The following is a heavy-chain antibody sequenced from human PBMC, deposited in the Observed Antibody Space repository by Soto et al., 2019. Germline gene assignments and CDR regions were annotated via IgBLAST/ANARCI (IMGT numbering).Heavy chain of an antibody. V-gene: IGHV3-9*01. J-gene: IGHJ1*01. Sequence: GGSLRLSCAASGFTFDDYAMHWVRQAPGKGLEWVSGISWNSGSIGYADSVKGRFTISRDNAKNSLYLQMNSLRAEDTALYYCAKDIRRTTVFSWVYFQHWGQGTLVTVSS. D-gene: IGHD4-17*01. CDR1: GFTFDDYA. CDR3: AKDIRRTTVFSWVYFQH. CDR2: ISWNSGSI.